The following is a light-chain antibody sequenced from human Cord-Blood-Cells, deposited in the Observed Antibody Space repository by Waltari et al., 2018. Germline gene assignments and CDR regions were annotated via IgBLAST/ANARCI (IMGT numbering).Light chain of an antibody. CDR3: QQYYSTPHS. Sequence: EIVMTQSPDSLAVSLGERATINCKSSQSVLYSSNNKNYLAWYQQKPGQPPKLLISWASTRESGVPDRFSGSGSGTDFTLTISSLQAEDVAVYYCQQYYSTPHSFGQGTKLEIK. V-gene: IGKV4-1*01. CDR1: QSVLYSSNNKNY. J-gene: IGKJ2*03. CDR2: WAS.